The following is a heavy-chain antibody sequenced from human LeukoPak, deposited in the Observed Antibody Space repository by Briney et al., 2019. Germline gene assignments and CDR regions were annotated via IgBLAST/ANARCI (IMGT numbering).Heavy chain of an antibody. J-gene: IGHJ4*02. Sequence: SSVKVSCKASGGTFSSYAISWVRQAPGQGLEWMGRIVPILGIANYAQKFQGRVTITADKSTSTAYMELSSLRSEDTAVYYCARGVPSLPDYWGQGTLVTVSS. CDR1: GGTFSSYA. V-gene: IGHV1-69*04. CDR2: IVPILGIA. CDR3: ARGVPSLPDY. D-gene: IGHD6-6*01.